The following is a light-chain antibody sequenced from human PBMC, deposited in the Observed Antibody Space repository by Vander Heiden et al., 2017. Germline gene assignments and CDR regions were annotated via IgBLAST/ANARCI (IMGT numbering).Light chain of an antibody. Sequence: DIQMTQSPSSLSASVGDRVTIICRASQRISNYLNWYQQIPGKAPKLLIYAASTLQSGVPSRVSGSGSGTDFTLNISSLQPEDIATYYCQQSYSAPLTFGGGTKVEIK. CDR1: QRISNY. CDR3: QQSYSAPLT. V-gene: IGKV1-39*01. J-gene: IGKJ4*01. CDR2: AAS.